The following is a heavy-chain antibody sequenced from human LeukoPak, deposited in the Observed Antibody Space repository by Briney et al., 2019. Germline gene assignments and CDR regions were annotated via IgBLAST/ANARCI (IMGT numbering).Heavy chain of an antibody. D-gene: IGHD3/OR15-3a*01. CDR3: ARDLLDFWTAPTYLDY. CDR1: GYTFSKYG. Sequence: GASVKVSCKTSGYTFSKYGISRVRQAPGQGLEWMGWISASDGNTDYEEKFQGRVTMTKDTITNTVYMELTNLRSDDTAVYYCARDLLDFWTAPTYLDYWGQGTLVTVSS. V-gene: IGHV1-18*01. J-gene: IGHJ4*02. CDR2: ISASDGNT.